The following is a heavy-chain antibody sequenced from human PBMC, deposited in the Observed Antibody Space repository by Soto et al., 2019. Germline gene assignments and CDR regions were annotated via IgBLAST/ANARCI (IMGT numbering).Heavy chain of an antibody. V-gene: IGHV1-18*01. CDR2: ISAYNGNT. D-gene: IGHD7-27*01. CDR1: GYTFTSYG. J-gene: IGHJ6*02. CDR3: ASHWGQAKRYYYYGMDV. Sequence: ASVKVSCKASGYTFTSYGISWVRQAPGQGLEWMGWISAYNGNTNYTQKLQGRVTMTTDTSTSTAYMELSSLRSEDTAVYYCASHWGQAKRYYYYGMDVWGQGTTVTVSS.